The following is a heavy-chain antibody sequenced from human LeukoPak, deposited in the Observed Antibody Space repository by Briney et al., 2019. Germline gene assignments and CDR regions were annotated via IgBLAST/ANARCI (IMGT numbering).Heavy chain of an antibody. Sequence: PSETLSLTCTVSGGSISSSSYYWGWIRQPPGKGLEWIGSIYYSGSTYYNPSLKSRVTISVDTSKNQFSLKLSSVTAADTAVYYCATTDYVWGSYRRWGQRTLVTVSS. CDR1: GGSISSSSYY. D-gene: IGHD3-16*02. V-gene: IGHV4-39*01. J-gene: IGHJ4*02. CDR2: IYYSGST. CDR3: ATTDYVWGSYRR.